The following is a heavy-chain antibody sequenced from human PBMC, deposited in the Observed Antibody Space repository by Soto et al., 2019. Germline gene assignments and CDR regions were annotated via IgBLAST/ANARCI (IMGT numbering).Heavy chain of an antibody. CDR2: ISSSSSTI. V-gene: IGHV3-48*01. D-gene: IGHD5-18*01. CDR3: ARDYSSYGPFDY. Sequence: GGSLRPSCAASGGTFGGYSGSWVRQAPGKGLEWVSYISSSSSTIYYADSVKGRFTISRDNAKNSLYLQMNSLRAEDTAVYYCARDYSSYGPFDYWGQGTLVTVSS. J-gene: IGHJ4*02. CDR1: GGTFGGYS.